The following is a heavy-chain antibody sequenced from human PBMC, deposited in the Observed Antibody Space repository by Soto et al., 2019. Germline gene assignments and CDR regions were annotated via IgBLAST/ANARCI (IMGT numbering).Heavy chain of an antibody. CDR1: GFTFDDYA. CDR2: ISWNSGSI. CDR3: AKDTGSSGWYTDY. D-gene: IGHD6-19*01. V-gene: IGHV3-9*01. J-gene: IGHJ4*02. Sequence: EVQLVESGGGLVQPGRSLRLSCAASGFTFDDYAMHWVRQAPGKGLEWVSGISWNSGSIGYADSVKGRFIISRDNAKNSLYLQMNSLRAEDTALYYCAKDTGSSGWYTDYWGQGTLVTVSS.